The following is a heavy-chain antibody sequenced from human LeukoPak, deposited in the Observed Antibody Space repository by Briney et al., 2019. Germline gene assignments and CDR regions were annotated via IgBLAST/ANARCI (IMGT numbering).Heavy chain of an antibody. CDR1: GGTFSSYA. CDR2: IIPIFGTA. J-gene: IGHJ4*02. CDR3: ARALGYCSSTSCYPDDY. V-gene: IGHV1-69*13. Sequence: SVKVSCKASGGTFSSYAISWVRQAPGQGLEWMGGIIPIFGTANYAQKFQGRVTVTADESTSTAYMELSSLRSEDTAVYYCARALGYCSSTSCYPDDYWGQGTLVTVSS. D-gene: IGHD2-2*01.